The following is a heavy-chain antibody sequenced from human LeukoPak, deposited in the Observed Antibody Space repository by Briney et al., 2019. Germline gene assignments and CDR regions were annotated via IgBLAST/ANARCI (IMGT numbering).Heavy chain of an antibody. CDR3: ASRDLSDFWSGYYFDY. V-gene: IGHV4-34*01. Sequence: PSETLSLTCAVYGGSFSGYYWTWIRQPPGKGLEWIGEINHSGSTNYNPSLKSRVTISVDTSKNQFSLKLSSVTAADTAVYYCASRDLSDFWSGYYFDYWGQGTLVTVSS. J-gene: IGHJ4*02. CDR2: INHSGST. D-gene: IGHD3-3*01. CDR1: GGSFSGYY.